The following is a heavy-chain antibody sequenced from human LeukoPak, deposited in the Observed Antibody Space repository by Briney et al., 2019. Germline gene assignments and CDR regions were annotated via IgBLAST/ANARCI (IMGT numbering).Heavy chain of an antibody. V-gene: IGHV1-69*06. Sequence: SVKVSCKASGGTFSSYAISWVRQAPGQGLEWMGEIIPIFGTANYAQKFQGRVTITADKSTSTAYMELSSLRAEATAVYYCAKVGSKWELLVGYFDYWGQGTLVTVSS. CDR2: IIPIFGTA. J-gene: IGHJ4*02. CDR1: GGTFSSYA. CDR3: AKVGSKWELLVGYFDY. D-gene: IGHD1-26*01.